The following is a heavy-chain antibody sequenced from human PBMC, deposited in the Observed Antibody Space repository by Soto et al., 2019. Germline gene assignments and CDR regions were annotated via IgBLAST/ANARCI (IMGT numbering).Heavy chain of an antibody. Sequence: GGSLRLSCAASGFTFSSYSMNWVRQAPGKGLEWVSSISSSSSYIYYADSVKGRFTISRDNAKNSLYLQMNSLRAEATAVYYCASPRGYSGYDNSDYYYYYGMDVWGQGTTVTVSS. CDR2: ISSSSSYI. V-gene: IGHV3-21*01. J-gene: IGHJ6*02. CDR1: GFTFSSYS. D-gene: IGHD5-12*01. CDR3: ASPRGYSGYDNSDYYYYYGMDV.